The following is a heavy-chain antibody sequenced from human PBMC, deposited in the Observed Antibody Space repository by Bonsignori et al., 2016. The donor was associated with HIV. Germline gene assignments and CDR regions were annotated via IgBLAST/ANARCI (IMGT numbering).Heavy chain of an antibody. CDR1: GGSISNYY. CDR2: IYSSRNT. D-gene: IGHD1-26*01. CDR3: ARVRAGATDVYYYYYMDV. Sequence: SETLSLTCTVSGGSISNYYWSWIRQPAGKGLEWIGRIYSSRNTNYNPALKSRVTMSVDTSKNQFSLNLRSVTAADTAVYFCARVRAGATDVYYYYYMDVWGKGTTVTVSS. V-gene: IGHV4-4*07. J-gene: IGHJ6*03.